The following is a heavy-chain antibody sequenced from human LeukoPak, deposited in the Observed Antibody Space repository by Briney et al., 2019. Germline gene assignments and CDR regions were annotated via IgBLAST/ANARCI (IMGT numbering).Heavy chain of an antibody. CDR3: ARDREMVPWTLDY. V-gene: IGHV3-7*01. D-gene: IGHD5-24*01. Sequence: TGGSLRLSCAASGFTFSSYSMNWVRQAPGKGLEWVANIKQDGSEKYYVDSVKGRFTISTDNAKNSLYLQMNSLRAEDTAVYYCARDREMVPWTLDYWGQGTLVTVSS. CDR2: IKQDGSEK. CDR1: GFTFSSYS. J-gene: IGHJ4*02.